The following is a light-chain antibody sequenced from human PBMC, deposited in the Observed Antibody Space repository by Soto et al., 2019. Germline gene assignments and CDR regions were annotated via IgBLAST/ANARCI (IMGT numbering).Light chain of an antibody. CDR3: ISYTSSSLYV. V-gene: IGLV2-14*01. CDR2: DVS. Sequence: QSALTQPASVSGSPGQSITISCTGTSRDVGGYNYVSWYQQHPGKALVLMIHDVSNRPSGVSNRFSGSKSGNTASLTISGLQAEDEAEYYCISYTSSSLYVFGTGTKSPS. J-gene: IGLJ1*01. CDR1: SRDVGGYNY.